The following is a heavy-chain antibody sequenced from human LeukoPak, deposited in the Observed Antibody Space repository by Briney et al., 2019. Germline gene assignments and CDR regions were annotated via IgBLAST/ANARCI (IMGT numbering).Heavy chain of an antibody. CDR1: GYSISSGYY. D-gene: IGHD3-10*01. CDR2: SSHSGST. J-gene: IGHJ3*02. CDR3: ARSDGYGLVGI. Sequence: PSETLSLTCTVSGYSISSGYYWGWIRQPRGKGLGGLGISSHSGSTYYTPSLKSRVTISVDTSKNQFSLKLSSVTAADTAVYYCARSDGYGLVGIWGQGTMVTVSS. V-gene: IGHV4-38-2*02.